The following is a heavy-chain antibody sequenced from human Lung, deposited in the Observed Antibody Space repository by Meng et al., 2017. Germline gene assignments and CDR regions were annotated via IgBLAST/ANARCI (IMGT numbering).Heavy chain of an antibody. J-gene: IGHJ4*02. V-gene: IGHV4-34*01. CDR2: INHSGST. Sequence: QVQQQQGGAGLLKPSETLSLTCVVSGGSFSDYYWSWIRQPPGKGLEWIGEINHSGSTNYNPSLESRATISVDTSQNNLSLKLSSVTAADSAVYYCARGPTTMAHDFDYWGQGTLVTVSS. CDR3: ARGPTTMAHDFDY. D-gene: IGHD4-11*01. CDR1: GGSFSDYY.